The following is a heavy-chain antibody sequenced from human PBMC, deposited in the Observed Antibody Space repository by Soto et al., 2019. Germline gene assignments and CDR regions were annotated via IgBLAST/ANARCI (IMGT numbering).Heavy chain of an antibody. D-gene: IGHD3-10*01. CDR1: GYSFANYT. J-gene: IGHJ4*02. Sequence: ASVKVSCKASGYSFANYTIHWVRQAPGQVLEWMGWLNPDTASTKFSPKFQGRVIITRDKSANTAFMHLTSLTSQDTARSYCARGGGYYGSGAYYRGYFDHWGRGTLVTVSS. CDR3: ARGGGYYGSGAYYRGYFDH. V-gene: IGHV1-3*01. CDR2: LNPDTAST.